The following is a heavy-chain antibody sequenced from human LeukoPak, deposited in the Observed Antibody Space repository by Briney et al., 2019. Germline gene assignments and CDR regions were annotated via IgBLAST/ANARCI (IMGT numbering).Heavy chain of an antibody. J-gene: IGHJ6*03. CDR2: MNPNSGNT. CDR3: ARGRSRRRLRVVIIRRRSYCYMGV. CDR1: AYTFTSYD. Sequence: GAAVKLSRKASAYTFTSYDINWVRHPTGPGIGWMGGMNPNSGNTGYAQKFQGRVTMTRNTSISTAYMELSSLRTEDPAVYYCARGRSRRRLRVVIIRRRSYCYMGVWGKGTTVTVCS. D-gene: IGHD3-3*01. V-gene: IGHV1-8*01.